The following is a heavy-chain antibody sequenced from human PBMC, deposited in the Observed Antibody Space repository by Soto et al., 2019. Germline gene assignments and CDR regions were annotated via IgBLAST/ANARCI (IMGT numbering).Heavy chain of an antibody. CDR1: GFTFNTYA. CDR2: ISGSGVTT. D-gene: IGHD3-3*01. CDR3: SRHSNYDFWSCYLY. Sequence: EVQLLESGGGLVQPGGSLRLSCEASGFTFNTYAMSWVRQAQGKGLEWVSAISGSGVTTYYAASVKGQFTFSRDNSKNTQSLQMDSLRAEDTAVYYCSRHSNYDFWSCYLYWGQGTLVTVSS. J-gene: IGHJ4*02. V-gene: IGHV3-23*01.